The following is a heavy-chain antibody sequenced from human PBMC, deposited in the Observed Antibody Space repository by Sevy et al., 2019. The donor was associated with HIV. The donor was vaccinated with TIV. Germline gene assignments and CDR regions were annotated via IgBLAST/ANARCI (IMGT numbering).Heavy chain of an antibody. CDR3: ARGGTRDITTSFFDS. J-gene: IGHJ4*02. Sequence: SETLSLTCTVSGDSISNYCWSWIRQPPGKGLEWIGYIYYSGGTNYNPSLKSRVTISVDTSKNQFSLQLSSLTAADTAVYYGARGGTRDITTSFFDSWGQGTLVTVSS. V-gene: IGHV4-59*01. D-gene: IGHD5-12*01. CDR2: IYYSGGT. CDR1: GDSISNYC.